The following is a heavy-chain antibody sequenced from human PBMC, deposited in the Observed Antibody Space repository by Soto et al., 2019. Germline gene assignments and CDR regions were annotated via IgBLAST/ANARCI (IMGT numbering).Heavy chain of an antibody. D-gene: IGHD2-15*01. CDR1: GFPFSNSA. CDR3: AKAGYCSGGTCQVAFDI. J-gene: IGHJ3*02. Sequence: VQLLESGGGLVQPGGSLRLSCGDSGFPFSNSAMSWVRQAPGKGLEWVSSLSGSGDNIFYADSVKGRFTISRDNSRNTLYLQMNSLRAEDTAVYYCAKAGYCSGGTCQVAFDIWGQGTVVTVSS. V-gene: IGHV3-23*01. CDR2: LSGSGDNI.